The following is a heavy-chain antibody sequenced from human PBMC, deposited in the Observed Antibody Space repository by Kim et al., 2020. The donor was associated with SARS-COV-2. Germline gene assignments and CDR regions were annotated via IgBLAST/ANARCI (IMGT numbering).Heavy chain of an antibody. CDR3: AKDWEVRGITPDY. Sequence: ASVKVSCKASGYTFTSYAMHWLRQAPGQRLEWMGWINAGNGYTKYSQKFQGRLTITRDTSASTAYMALSSLTSEDTAVYYCAKDWEVRGITPDYWGQGTPVTVSS. J-gene: IGHJ4*02. D-gene: IGHD3-10*01. CDR1: GYTFTSYA. CDR2: INAGNGYT. V-gene: IGHV1-3*01.